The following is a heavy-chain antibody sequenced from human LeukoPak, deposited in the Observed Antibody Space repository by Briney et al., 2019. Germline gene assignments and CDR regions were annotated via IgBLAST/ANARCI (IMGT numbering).Heavy chain of an antibody. V-gene: IGHV1-2*02. Sequence: AASAKVSCKASGYPFTGYYLHWVRQAPGQGLEWMGWINPNSGFTNYAQKFQGRVTMTRDTSISTAYMELSRLRSDDTAVYYCARLADCSSSSCRSFDYWGQGTLVTVSS. CDR2: INPNSGFT. J-gene: IGHJ4*02. CDR3: ARLADCSSSSCRSFDY. D-gene: IGHD2-2*01. CDR1: GYPFTGYY.